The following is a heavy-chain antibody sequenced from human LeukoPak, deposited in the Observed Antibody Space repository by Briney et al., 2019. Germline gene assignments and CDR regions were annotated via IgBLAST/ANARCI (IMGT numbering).Heavy chain of an antibody. CDR2: IYYIGST. V-gene: IGHV4-59*01. Sequence: SESLSLTCAVSGGSNSGNYWSWIRQPPGKGLEWIGYIYYIGSTNYNPSLKSRVTMSVDTSKNQFSLKLNSVTAADTAVYYCARENYYGTEVWGQGTTVIVSS. J-gene: IGHJ6*02. CDR3: ARENYYGTEV. CDR1: GGSNSGNY.